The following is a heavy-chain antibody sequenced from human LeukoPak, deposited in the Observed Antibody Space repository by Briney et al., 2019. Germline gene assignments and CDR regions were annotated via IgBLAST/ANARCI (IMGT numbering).Heavy chain of an antibody. V-gene: IGHV1-2*02. Sequence: GASVKVSCKASGYTFTGYYMHWVRQAPGQGLEWMGWINPNSGGTNYAQKFQGRVTMTRDTSISTAYMELSRLRSDDTAVYYCAGPPRLGYCSSTSCYAPSYYYYYGMDVWGQGTTVTVSS. CDR3: AGPPRLGYCSSTSCYAPSYYYYYGMDV. D-gene: IGHD2-2*01. CDR1: GYTFTGYY. CDR2: INPNSGGT. J-gene: IGHJ6*02.